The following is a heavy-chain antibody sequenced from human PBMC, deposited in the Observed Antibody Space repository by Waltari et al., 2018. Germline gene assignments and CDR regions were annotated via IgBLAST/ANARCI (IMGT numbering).Heavy chain of an antibody. D-gene: IGHD3-10*01. V-gene: IGHV3-7*01. J-gene: IGHJ4*02. CDR2: IKKDGTQQ. Sequence: EVQLVESGGGLVQPGGSLRLSCVASGFTFGSHWMSWVRQAPEKGMEWVADIKKDGTQQYDVDSVKGRFTVSRDNHKNSLFLQMNSLRAEDTAVYYCARALPGEITVYDYWAQGALVTVSS. CDR1: GFTFGSHW. CDR3: ARALPGEITVYDY.